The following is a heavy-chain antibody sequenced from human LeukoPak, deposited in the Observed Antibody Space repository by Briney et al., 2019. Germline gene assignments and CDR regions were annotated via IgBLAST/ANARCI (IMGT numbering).Heavy chain of an antibody. Sequence: ASVKVSCKASGYTFTGHYMHWVRQAPGQGLEWMGRINPNSGGTNYAQKFQGRVTMTRDTSISTAYMELSRLRSDDTAVYYCARELHYYDSSGYIDYWGQGTLVTVSS. J-gene: IGHJ4*02. V-gene: IGHV1-2*06. CDR3: ARELHYYDSSGYIDY. CDR1: GYTFTGHY. D-gene: IGHD3-22*01. CDR2: INPNSGGT.